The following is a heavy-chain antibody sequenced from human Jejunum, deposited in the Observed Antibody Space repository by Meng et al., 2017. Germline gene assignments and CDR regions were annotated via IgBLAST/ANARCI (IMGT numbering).Heavy chain of an antibody. Sequence: QVQLQQWGAGLLKPSETLSLTCAVHGEYFSGYYWSWIRQPPGKGLEWIGGIDDSGTTDYNPSLKSRVTMSVTTSKKQFSLKLSSVTAADTALYYCRLAYCDSDCGDYWGQGILVTVSS. CDR2: IDDSGTT. D-gene: IGHD2-21*02. J-gene: IGHJ4*02. CDR1: GEYFSGYY. V-gene: IGHV4-34*01. CDR3: RLAYCDSDCGDY.